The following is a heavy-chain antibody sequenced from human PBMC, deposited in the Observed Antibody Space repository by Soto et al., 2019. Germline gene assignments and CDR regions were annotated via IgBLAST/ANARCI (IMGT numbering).Heavy chain of an antibody. D-gene: IGHD1-20*01. V-gene: IGHV3-30*18. CDR3: AKDHGIGGNFDY. CDR1: GFTFSSYG. CDR2: ISYDGSNK. Sequence: QVQLVESGGGVVQPGRSLRLSCAASGFTFSSYGMHWVRQAPGKGLEWVAVISYDGSNKYYADSVKGRFTISRDNSKNTLYLQMNSLRAEDTAAYYCAKDHGIGGNFDYWGQGTLVTVSS. J-gene: IGHJ4*02.